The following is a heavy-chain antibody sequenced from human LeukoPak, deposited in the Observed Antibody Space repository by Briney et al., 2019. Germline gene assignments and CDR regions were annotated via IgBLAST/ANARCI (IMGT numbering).Heavy chain of an antibody. Sequence: GASVKVSCKASGYTFTSYYMHWVRQAPGQGLEWMGIINPSGGSTSHAQKFQGRVTMTRDTSTSTVYMELSSLRSEDTAVYYCARDDPSYGSGRTFDYWGQGTLVTVSS. V-gene: IGHV1-46*01. CDR2: INPSGGST. CDR1: GYTFTSYY. CDR3: ARDDPSYGSGRTFDY. D-gene: IGHD3-10*01. J-gene: IGHJ4*02.